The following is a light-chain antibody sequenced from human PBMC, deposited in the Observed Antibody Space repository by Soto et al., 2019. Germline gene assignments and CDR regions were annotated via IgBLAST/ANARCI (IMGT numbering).Light chain of an antibody. CDR2: DVS. J-gene: IGKJ1*01. V-gene: IGKV1-5*01. Sequence: DIHMTHSPSTLSASVCDGVTITCRASQSIGDSLAWYQQKPGKAPYLLISDVSSLERGVPSRFSGSGSGTEFTLTISSMQPDDFATFYCQQYNGYSRTFGQGTKVDIK. CDR1: QSIGDS. CDR3: QQYNGYSRT.